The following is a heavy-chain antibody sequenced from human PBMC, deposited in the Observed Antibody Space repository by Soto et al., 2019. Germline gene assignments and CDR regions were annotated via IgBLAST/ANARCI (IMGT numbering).Heavy chain of an antibody. J-gene: IGHJ3*02. Sequence: SVNDSCKASVYIFRIYTISWLRQAPEQGREWMGRIILTFGASNHAQHFQGRAAIHADGHTSTAYLEPSRLRSDDTAGYYFARSTHGNNVFRDAFNIWGQGTRVTVSS. CDR2: IILTFGAS. CDR1: VYIFRIYT. D-gene: IGHD1-1*01. CDR3: ARSTHGNNVFRDAFNI. V-gene: IGHV1-69*13.